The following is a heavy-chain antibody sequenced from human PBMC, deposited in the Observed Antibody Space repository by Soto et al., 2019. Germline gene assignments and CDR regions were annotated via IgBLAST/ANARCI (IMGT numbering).Heavy chain of an antibody. CDR2: IYYSGST. CDR3: ARRLDGCSGGSCYYYYYGMDV. D-gene: IGHD2-15*01. V-gene: IGHV4-39*01. J-gene: IGHJ6*02. CDR1: GGSISSSSYY. Sequence: SETLSLTCTVSGGSISSSSYYWGWIRQPPGKGLEWIGSIYYSGSTYYNPSLKSRVTISVDTSKNQFSLKLSSVTAADTAVYYCARRLDGCSGGSCYYYYYGMDVWGQGTTVTVSS.